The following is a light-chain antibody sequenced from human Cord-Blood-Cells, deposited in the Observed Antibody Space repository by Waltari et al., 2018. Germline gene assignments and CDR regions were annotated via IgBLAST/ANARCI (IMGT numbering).Light chain of an antibody. J-gene: IGKJ4*01. Sequence: DIQLTQSPSLLSASVGDRVTSTCLASQGISTYLAWYQQKPGKAPKLLIYAAATLKSGVPSRFSGSGSGTEVTLTISSLQPEDFATYYCQQLNSYPLTVGGGTKVEIK. V-gene: IGKV1-9*01. CDR3: QQLNSYPLT. CDR1: QGISTY. CDR2: AAA.